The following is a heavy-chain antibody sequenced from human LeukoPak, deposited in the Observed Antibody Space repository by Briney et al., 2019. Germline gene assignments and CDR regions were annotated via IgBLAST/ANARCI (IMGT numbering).Heavy chain of an antibody. Sequence: SLRLSCAASGFTFDDYAMHWVRQAPGKGREWVSGISWNSGSIGYADSVKGRFTISRDNAKNSLYLQMNCLRAEDTALYYCAKDKTSGSYSGFDYWGQGTLVTVSS. J-gene: IGHJ4*02. D-gene: IGHD1-26*01. CDR2: ISWNSGSI. V-gene: IGHV3-9*01. CDR3: AKDKTSGSYSGFDY. CDR1: GFTFDDYA.